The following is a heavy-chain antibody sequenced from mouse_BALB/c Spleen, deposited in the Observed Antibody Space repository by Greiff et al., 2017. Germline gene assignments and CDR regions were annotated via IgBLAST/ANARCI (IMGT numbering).Heavy chain of an antibody. CDR3: DRNGNDGWFAY. CDR1: GFNIKDTY. D-gene: IGHD2-2*01. V-gene: IGHV14-3*02. J-gene: IGHJ3*01. CDR2: IDPANGNT. Sequence: EVQGVESGAELVKPGASVKLSCTASGFNIKDTYMHWVKQRPEQGLEWIGRIDPANGNTKYDPKFQGKATITADTSSNTAYLQLSSLTSEDTAVYYCDRNGNDGWFAYWGQGTLVTVSA.